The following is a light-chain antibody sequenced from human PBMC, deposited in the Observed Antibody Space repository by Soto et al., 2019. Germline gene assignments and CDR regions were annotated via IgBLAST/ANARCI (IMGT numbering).Light chain of an antibody. J-gene: IGLJ2*01. V-gene: IGLV2-23*02. CDR2: EVN. CDR3: CSYGGDRI. Sequence: QSALTQPASVSGSPGQSIAISCTGTSSNVGGYNFVSWYQQHPGKAPKLLIYEVNTRPSGVSNRFSGSKSDNTASLTISGLQAEDEADYYCCSYGGDRIFGGGTQLTVL. CDR1: SSNVGGYNF.